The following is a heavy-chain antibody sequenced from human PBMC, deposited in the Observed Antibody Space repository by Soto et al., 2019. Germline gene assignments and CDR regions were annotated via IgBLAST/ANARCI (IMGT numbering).Heavy chain of an antibody. CDR1: GYSFTSYW. D-gene: IGHD5-12*01. CDR3: ARPPHQTNPRYSGYDFLF. CDR2: IYPGDSDT. V-gene: IGHV5-51*01. J-gene: IGHJ4*02. Sequence: PGESLKISCKGSGYSFTSYWLGRVRQMPGKGLEWMGIIYPGDSDTRYSPSFQGQVTISADKSISTAYLQWSSLKASDTAMYYGARPPHQTNPRYSGYDFLFCGQRTLVT.